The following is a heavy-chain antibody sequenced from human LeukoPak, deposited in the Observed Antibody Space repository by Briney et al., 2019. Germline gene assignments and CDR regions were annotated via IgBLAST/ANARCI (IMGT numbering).Heavy chain of an antibody. V-gene: IGHV1-2*02. CDR1: GYTFTGYY. Sequence: GASVEVSCKDSGYTFTGYYMHWVRQAPGQGGEWMGWINPNSGVTYYAQKFQASVPMTRAPSISPAYMELSRLRSHDTAVYYCARVWIAAGRPDDYYYSYMDVWGKGTTVTVSS. CDR3: ARVWIAAGRPDDYYYSYMDV. J-gene: IGHJ6*03. D-gene: IGHD6-6*01. CDR2: INPNSGVT.